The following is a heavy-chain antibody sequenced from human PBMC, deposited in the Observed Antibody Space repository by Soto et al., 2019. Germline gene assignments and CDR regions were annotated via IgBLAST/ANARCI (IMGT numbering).Heavy chain of an antibody. J-gene: IGHJ3*02. CDR2: IYYSGTT. D-gene: IGHD2-2*01. CDR1: GGSISSGAYY. V-gene: IGHV4-31*03. CDR3: ARNPSHLCASTSCHAFYI. Sequence: SETLSLTCSVSGGSISSGAYYWNWIRQHPRKGLEWIGYIYYSGTTYYNPSLGSRVSISADTSKNQFSLKLNSVTVADTAVYYCARNPSHLCASTSCHAFYIRGQGTMVTVSS.